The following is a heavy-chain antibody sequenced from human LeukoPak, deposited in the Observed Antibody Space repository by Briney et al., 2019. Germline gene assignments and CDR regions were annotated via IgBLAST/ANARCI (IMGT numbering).Heavy chain of an antibody. CDR3: AKVPPRRVVPAALVPVTPDP. J-gene: IGHJ5*02. CDR2: ISGSGGST. Sequence: GGSLRLSCAASGFTFSSYAMSWVRQAPGKGLEWVSAISGSGGSTYYADSVKGRFTISRDNSKNTLYLQMNSLRAEDTAVYYCAKVPPRRVVPAALVPVTPDPWGQGTLVTVSS. D-gene: IGHD2-2*01. CDR1: GFTFSSYA. V-gene: IGHV3-23*01.